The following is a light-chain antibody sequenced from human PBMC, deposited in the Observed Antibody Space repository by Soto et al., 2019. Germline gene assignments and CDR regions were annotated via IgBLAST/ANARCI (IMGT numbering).Light chain of an antibody. CDR3: QVWDSSSDHRV. J-gene: IGLJ3*02. V-gene: IGLV3-21*02. Sequence: SSELTQPPSVSVAPGQTARITCGGTNIGSKSVHWYQQKQGQAPVLVVYDDSDRPSGIPERFSGSNSGNTATLTISRVEAGDEADYYCQVWDSSSDHRVFGGGTQLTVL. CDR1: NIGSKS. CDR2: DDS.